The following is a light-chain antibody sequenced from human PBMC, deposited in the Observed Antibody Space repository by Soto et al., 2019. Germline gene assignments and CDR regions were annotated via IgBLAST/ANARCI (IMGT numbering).Light chain of an antibody. V-gene: IGLV2-23*01. CDR3: CSYVGARTYV. CDR2: EGN. Sequence: QSALTQPPSVSGSPGQSITISCTGSVSDVGNFGPVSWYQQHPGQVPKLIIYEGNRRPSGVSSRFSGSKSGNTASLTISGLQAEDEADYYCCSYVGARTYVFGTGTKVTVL. J-gene: IGLJ1*01. CDR1: VSDVGNFGP.